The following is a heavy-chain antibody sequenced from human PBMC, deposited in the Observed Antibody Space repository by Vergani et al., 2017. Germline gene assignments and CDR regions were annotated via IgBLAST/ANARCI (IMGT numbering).Heavy chain of an antibody. Sequence: QVQLVESGGGVVQPGRSLRLSCAASGFTFSSYGMHWVRQAPGKGLEWVAVISYDGSNKYYADSVKGRFTISRDNSKNTLYLQMNSLRAEDTAVYYCAKAPPSIRWLGTPRYYCEYWGQGTLVTVSS. CDR3: AKAPPSIRWLGTPRYYCEY. J-gene: IGHJ4*02. V-gene: IGHV3-30*18. D-gene: IGHD3-10*01. CDR1: GFTFSSYG. CDR2: ISYDGSNK.